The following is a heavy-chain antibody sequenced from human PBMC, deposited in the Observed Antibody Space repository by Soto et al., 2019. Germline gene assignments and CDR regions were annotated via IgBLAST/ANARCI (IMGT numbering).Heavy chain of an antibody. V-gene: IGHV3-48*02. CDR1: GFTLSSYS. J-gene: IGHJ4*02. CDR2: IGGGGGTI. CDR3: ARETGLRSSGWSYYFDF. D-gene: IGHD6-19*01. Sequence: EVQLVESGGGLVQPGGSLRVSCAAPGFTLSSYSMHWVRRAPGKGLGGVSYIGGGGGTIYYADSVKGRFTISRDNAKNSLSVQMNSLRDEDTAVYFCARETGLRSSGWSYYFDFWGQGTRVTVSS.